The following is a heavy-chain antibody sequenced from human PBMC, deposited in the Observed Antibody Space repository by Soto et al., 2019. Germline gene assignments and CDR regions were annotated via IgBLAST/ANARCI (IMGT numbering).Heavy chain of an antibody. J-gene: IGHJ2*01. Sequence: QVQLVESGGGVVQPGRSLRLSCAASGFTFSSYGMHWVRQAPGKGLEWVAVIWYDGSNKYYADSVKGRFTISKDNSKNTLYLQMNSLRAEDTAVYYCARGWYCCGDWYEWYFDLWGRGTLVTVSS. CDR2: IWYDGSNK. CDR1: GFTFSSYG. V-gene: IGHV3-33*01. D-gene: IGHD2-21*02. CDR3: ARGWYCCGDWYEWYFDL.